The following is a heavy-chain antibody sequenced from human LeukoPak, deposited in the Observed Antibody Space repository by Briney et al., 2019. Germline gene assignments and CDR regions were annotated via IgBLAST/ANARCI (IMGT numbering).Heavy chain of an antibody. CDR1: GFTFSSYA. J-gene: IGHJ4*02. CDR2: ISTNEGYT. D-gene: IGHD6-6*01. V-gene: IGHV3-64D*09. Sequence: PGGSLRLSCSASGFTFSSYAMHWVRQAPGKGLEYVSAISTNEGYTYYADSVKGRFTISRDNSKNTLYLQMSSLRAEDTAVYYCVKAHGDSSSDHFDYWGQGTQVTVSS. CDR3: VKAHGDSSSDHFDY.